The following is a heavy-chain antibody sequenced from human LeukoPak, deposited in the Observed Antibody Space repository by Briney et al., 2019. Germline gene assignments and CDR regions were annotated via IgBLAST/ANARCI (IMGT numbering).Heavy chain of an antibody. J-gene: IGHJ4*02. V-gene: IGHV4-61*01. D-gene: IGHD1-26*01. CDR3: ARGGSGSYPPFDY. CDR2: IYYSGST. CDR1: GGSVSSGSYY. Sequence: SETLSLTCTVSGGSVSSGSYYWSWIRQPPGKGLEWIGYIYYSGSTNYNPSLKSRVTISVDTSKNQFSLKLSSVTAADTAVYYCARGGSGSYPPFDYWGQGTLVTVSS.